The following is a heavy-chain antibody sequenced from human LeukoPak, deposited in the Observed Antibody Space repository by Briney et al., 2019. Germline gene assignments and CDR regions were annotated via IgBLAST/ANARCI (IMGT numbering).Heavy chain of an antibody. Sequence: KPSETLSLTCAVYGGSFSGYYWSWIRQPPGKGLEWIGEINHSGSTNYNPSLKSRVTISVDTSKNRFSLKLSSVTAADTAVYYCARGGELSLFPWGQGTLVTVSS. V-gene: IGHV4-34*01. CDR1: GGSFSGYY. J-gene: IGHJ5*02. CDR3: ARGGELSLFP. D-gene: IGHD3-16*02. CDR2: INHSGST.